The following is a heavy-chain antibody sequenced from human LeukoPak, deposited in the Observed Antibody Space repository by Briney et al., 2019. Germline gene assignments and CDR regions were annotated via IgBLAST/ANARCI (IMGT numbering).Heavy chain of an antibody. CDR1: GFPFRDYY. CDR3: AREVVIFPDYYYYGMDV. J-gene: IGHJ6*02. D-gene: IGHD3-9*01. Sequence: GGSLRLSCAASGFPFRDYYMTWIRQAPGKGLEWISYISRSGDTLYYADSVEGRFTISRDNVKNSLFLQMNSLRADDTAVYYCAREVVIFPDYYYYGMDVWGQGTTVTVSS. V-gene: IGHV3-11*01. CDR2: ISRSGDTL.